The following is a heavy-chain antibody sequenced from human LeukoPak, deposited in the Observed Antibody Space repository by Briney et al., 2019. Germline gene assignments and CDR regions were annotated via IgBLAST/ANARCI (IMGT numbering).Heavy chain of an antibody. J-gene: IGHJ4*02. Sequence: PSETVSHTCTVSGGSISGHYWSWLRQSPGKGLEWIAYIYNSGSTNYNNYNPSLKRRVIMSMDTSKNQLSLIVSSVTAADTAVYYCARHTTGRALGDFDYWGQGTLVTVSA. CDR3: ARHTTGRALGDFDY. D-gene: IGHD2-8*01. V-gene: IGHV4-59*08. CDR1: GGSISGHY. CDR2: IYNSGSTNYN.